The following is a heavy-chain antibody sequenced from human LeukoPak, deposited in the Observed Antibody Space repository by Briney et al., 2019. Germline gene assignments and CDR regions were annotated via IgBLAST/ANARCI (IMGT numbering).Heavy chain of an antibody. J-gene: IGHJ4*02. Sequence: GGSLRLSCAASGFTFRRYAMSWVRQAPGKGLEWVSAISGSGGSTYYADSVKGRFTISRDNSKNTLYLQMNSLRAEDTAVYYCAKVDVSGSCFDYWGQGTLVTVSS. CDR2: ISGSGGST. CDR3: AKVDVSGSCFDY. CDR1: GFTFRRYA. V-gene: IGHV3-23*01. D-gene: IGHD3-10*01.